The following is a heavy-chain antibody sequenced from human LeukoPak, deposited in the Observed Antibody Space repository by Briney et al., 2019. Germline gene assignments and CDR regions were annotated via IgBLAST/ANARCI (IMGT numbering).Heavy chain of an antibody. V-gene: IGHV4-34*01. CDR1: GGSFSDYY. D-gene: IGHD3-22*01. J-gene: IGHJ4*01. Sequence: SETLSLTCAVYGGSFSDYYWNWIRQPPGKGLEWIGEINHSGSTNHNPSPKSRVTMSVDTFKNQFSLTLSSVTAADTAVYYCARVQDFETHGYYLGYWDHGTLVTVSS. CDR3: ARVQDFETHGYYLGY. CDR2: INHSGST.